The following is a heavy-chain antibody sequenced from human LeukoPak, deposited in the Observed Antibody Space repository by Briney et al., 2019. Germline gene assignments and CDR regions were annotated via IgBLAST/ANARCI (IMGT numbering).Heavy chain of an antibody. J-gene: IGHJ5*02. CDR1: VGTFISYA. Sequence: SVKVSRKASVGTFISYAISWVRQAPGQGLEWVEGIIPIFGTANYAQKCQGRVTIATHESTSTAYMELSSLGSEDTAVYYCARDGQQTAVAGTNWFDPWGQGTLVTVSS. CDR2: IIPIFGTA. V-gene: IGHV1-69*05. CDR3: ARDGQQTAVAGTNWFDP. D-gene: IGHD6-19*01.